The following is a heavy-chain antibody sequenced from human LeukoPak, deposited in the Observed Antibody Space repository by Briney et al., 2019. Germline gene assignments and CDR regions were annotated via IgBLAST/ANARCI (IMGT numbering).Heavy chain of an antibody. J-gene: IGHJ4*02. Sequence: ASVKVSCKASGYTFTSYYMHWVRQAPGQGLEWMGIINPSGGTTSYAPKFQGRVTMTRDTSTSTAYMELSSLRSEDTAVYYCASLEDCSSTSCYRDYWGQGTLVTVSS. V-gene: IGHV1-46*01. CDR2: INPSGGTT. D-gene: IGHD2-2*02. CDR3: ASLEDCSSTSCYRDY. CDR1: GYTFTSYY.